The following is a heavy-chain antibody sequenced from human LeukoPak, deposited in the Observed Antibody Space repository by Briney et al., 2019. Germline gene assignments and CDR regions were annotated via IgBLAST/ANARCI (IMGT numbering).Heavy chain of an antibody. Sequence: SQTLSLTCAVSGDSISSTTYSWSWIRQPPRKGLEWIGYIYHGGNTYYNPSLESRVTISVDTSKNQFSLKLSSVTAADTAVYYCARGEGDYGRYFDYWGQGTLVTVSS. J-gene: IGHJ4*02. CDR1: GDSISSTTYS. V-gene: IGHV4-30-2*01. CDR3: ARGEGDYGRYFDY. D-gene: IGHD4-17*01. CDR2: IYHGGNT.